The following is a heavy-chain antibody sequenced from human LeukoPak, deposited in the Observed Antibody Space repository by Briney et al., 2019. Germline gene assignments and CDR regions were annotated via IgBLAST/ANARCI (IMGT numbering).Heavy chain of an antibody. Sequence: GRSLRLSCAASGFTFSSHGIHWVRQAPGKGLEWVAVISYDGSNKYYADSVKGRFTISRDNSKNTLYLQMNSLRPEDTAVYYCAKAFGWELTDSVDYWGQGTLVNVSS. D-gene: IGHD1-26*01. CDR2: ISYDGSNK. J-gene: IGHJ4*02. CDR3: AKAFGWELTDSVDY. V-gene: IGHV3-30*18. CDR1: GFTFSSHG.